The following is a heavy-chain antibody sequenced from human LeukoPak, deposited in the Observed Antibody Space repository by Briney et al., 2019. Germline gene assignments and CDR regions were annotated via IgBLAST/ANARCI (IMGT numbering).Heavy chain of an antibody. CDR3: AKLYGDYSFDY. J-gene: IGHJ4*02. CDR2: ISYDGSNK. D-gene: IGHD4-17*01. V-gene: IGHV3-30*18. CDR1: GFTFGSYG. Sequence: GGSLRLSCAASGFTFGSYGMHWVRQAPGKGLEWVAVISYDGSNKYYADSVKGRFTISRDNSKNTLYLQMNSLRAEDTAVYYCAKLYGDYSFDYWGQGTLVTVSS.